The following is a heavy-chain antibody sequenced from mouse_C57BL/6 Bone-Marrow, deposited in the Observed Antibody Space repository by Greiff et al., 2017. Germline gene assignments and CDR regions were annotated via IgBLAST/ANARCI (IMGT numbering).Heavy chain of an antibody. J-gene: IGHJ2*01. CDR1: GYTFTSYW. Sequence: QVQLQQPGAELVMPGASVKLSCKASGYTFTSYWMPWVQQRPGQGLEWIGEIDPSDSYTNYNQKFKGKSTLTVDKSSSTAYMQLSSLRTEDSAVYYSARWDCGSSLDYWGQGTTLTVSS. V-gene: IGHV1-69*01. CDR2: IDPSDSYT. CDR3: ARWDCGSSLDY. D-gene: IGHD1-1*01.